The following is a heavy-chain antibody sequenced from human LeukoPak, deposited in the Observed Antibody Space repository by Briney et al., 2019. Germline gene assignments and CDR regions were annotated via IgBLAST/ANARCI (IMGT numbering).Heavy chain of an antibody. CDR3: ARDRYYDSSGYYDY. CDR2: IYYSGST. Sequence: SETLSLTCTVSGGSISSSSYYWGWIRQPPGKGLERIGSIYYSGSTYYNPSLKSRVTISVDTSKNQFSLKLSSVTAADTAVYYCARDRYYDSSGYYDYWGQGTLVTVSS. CDR1: GGSISSSSYY. V-gene: IGHV4-39*07. J-gene: IGHJ4*02. D-gene: IGHD3-22*01.